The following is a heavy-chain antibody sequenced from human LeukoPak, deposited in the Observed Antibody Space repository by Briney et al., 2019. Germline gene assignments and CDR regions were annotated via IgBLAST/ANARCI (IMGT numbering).Heavy chain of an antibody. CDR1: GFTFSSYS. CDR2: ISSSSSYI. D-gene: IGHD5-12*01. J-gene: IGHJ4*02. V-gene: IGHV3-21*01. Sequence: GGSLRLSCAASGFTFSSYSMNWVRQAPGKGLEWVSSISSSSSYIYYADSVKGRFTISRDSAKNSLYLQMNSLRAEDTAVYYCAREYSGYDLAGAFDYWGQGTLVTVSS. CDR3: AREYSGYDLAGAFDY.